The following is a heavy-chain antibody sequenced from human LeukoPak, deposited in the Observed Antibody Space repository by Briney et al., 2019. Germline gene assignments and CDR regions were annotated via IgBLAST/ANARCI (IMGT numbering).Heavy chain of an antibody. CDR3: AVRAGSYWFDP. CDR2: MIPDSGNT. V-gene: IGHV1-8*01. CDR1: GYVFTTYD. J-gene: IGHJ5*02. D-gene: IGHD1-26*01. Sequence: ASVKVSCXASGYVFTTYDINWVRQASGQGLEWMGWMIPDSGNTGYAQKFQGRVTMTRNTSINTAYLELSSLRSDDTAVYYCAVRAGSYWFDPWGQGTLVTVSP.